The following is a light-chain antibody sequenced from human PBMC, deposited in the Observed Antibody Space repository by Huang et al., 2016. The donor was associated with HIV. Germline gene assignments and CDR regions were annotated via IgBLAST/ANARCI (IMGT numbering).Light chain of an antibody. Sequence: EIVLTQSPATLSLSPGEKATLSCRASQTISNYLAWYQQQLGQPPRRLFYDASNRATGIPARFRGSGSGAYFTLTISSLEPEDSAVYYCQQRGNWPPFTFGPGTKVDIK. J-gene: IGKJ3*01. V-gene: IGKV3-11*01. CDR2: DAS. CDR3: QQRGNWPPFT. CDR1: QTISNY.